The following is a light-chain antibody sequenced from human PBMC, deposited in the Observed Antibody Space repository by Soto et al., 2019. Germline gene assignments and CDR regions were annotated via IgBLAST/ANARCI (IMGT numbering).Light chain of an antibody. J-gene: IGKJ1*01. CDR1: SGIRND. CDR2: ASS. Sequence: DFQMNQSPSALSASVGARVTITCRSCSGIRNDLDWYQQKPAKAPERLIYASSSFQCGFPSRFSDSGSWTEFTLTISSLQDADFASYSCLQYNTYRCTFGKGTQVAIK. CDR3: LQYNTYRCT. V-gene: IGKV1-17*01.